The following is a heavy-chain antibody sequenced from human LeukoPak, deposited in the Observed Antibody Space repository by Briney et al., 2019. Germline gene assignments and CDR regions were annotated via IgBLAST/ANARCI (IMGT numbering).Heavy chain of an antibody. CDR3: GSAGELPDAFDI. V-gene: IGHV4-4*07. J-gene: IGHJ3*02. Sequence: PSETLSLTSTVSGGSTSSDTWSCIRQPAGKGLEWIGRIYTSGSTNYNPSLKSRVTMSVDTSKNQFSLKLSSVTAADTALYYCGSAGELPDAFDIWGQGTMVTVSS. D-gene: IGHD1-7*01. CDR2: IYTSGST. CDR1: GGSTSSDT.